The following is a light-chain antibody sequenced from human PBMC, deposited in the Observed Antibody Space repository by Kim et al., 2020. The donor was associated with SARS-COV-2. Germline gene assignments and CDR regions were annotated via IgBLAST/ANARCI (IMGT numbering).Light chain of an antibody. J-gene: IGLJ1*01. Sequence: QSALTQPRSVSGSPGQSVTISCPGTSSDVGGYKYVSWYQQHPGKAPKLMIYDVSKRPSGVPDRFSGSKSGNTASLTVSGLQAEDEADYYCCSYAGIYTYVFGTGTKVTVL. V-gene: IGLV2-11*01. CDR1: SSDVGGYKY. CDR3: CSYAGIYTYV. CDR2: DVS.